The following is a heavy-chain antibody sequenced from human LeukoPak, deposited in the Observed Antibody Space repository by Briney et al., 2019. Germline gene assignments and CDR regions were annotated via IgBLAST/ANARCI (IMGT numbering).Heavy chain of an antibody. CDR3: ARAGYDFWSGYQNWFDP. CDR2: IYYSGST. CDR1: GGSISSSSYY. V-gene: IGHV4-39*07. Sequence: PSETLSLTCTVSGGSISSSSYYWGWIRQPPGKGLEWIGSIYYSGSTYYNPSLKSRVTISVDTSKNQFSLKLSSVTAADTAVYYCARAGYDFWSGYQNWFDPWGQGTLVTVSS. D-gene: IGHD3-3*01. J-gene: IGHJ5*02.